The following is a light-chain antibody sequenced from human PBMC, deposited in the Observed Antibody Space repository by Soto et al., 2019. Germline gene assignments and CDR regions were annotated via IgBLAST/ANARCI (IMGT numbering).Light chain of an antibody. CDR3: QQYNGD. CDR1: QSISSW. CDR2: DAS. Sequence: DIPLTQSPTLSASIGDRGTITCRASQSISSWLAWYQQKPGKVPKLLIYDASILESGVPSRFSGSRSGTVFTLTLSRLQPQDFATYYCQQYNGDFGGGTRVEIK. V-gene: IGKV1-5*01. J-gene: IGKJ4*01.